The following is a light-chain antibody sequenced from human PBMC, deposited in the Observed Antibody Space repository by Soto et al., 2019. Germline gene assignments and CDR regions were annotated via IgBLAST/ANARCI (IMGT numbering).Light chain of an antibody. CDR2: YDD. V-gene: IGLV1-36*01. Sequence: QSVLTQPPSVSEAPRQRVTISCSGSSSNVGNNAVNWYQQLPGKAPKLLIYYDDLLPSGVSDRFSGSKSGTSASLAISGLQSEDEADYYCAVCDDSLNGVVFGGGTKLTVL. J-gene: IGLJ2*01. CDR3: AVCDDSLNGVV. CDR1: SSNVGNNA.